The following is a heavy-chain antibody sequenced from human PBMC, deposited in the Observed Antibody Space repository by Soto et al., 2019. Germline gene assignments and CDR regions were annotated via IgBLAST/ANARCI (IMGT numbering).Heavy chain of an antibody. CDR1: GFSLSNARMG. CDR2: IFSNDEK. Sequence: QVTLKESGPVLVKPTEPLTLTCTVSGFSLSNARMGVSWIRQPPGKALEWLAHIFSNDEKSYSTSLKSRLTISKDTSKSQVVLTMTNMDPVDTATYYCARMTRCSGGSCYSNNWFDPWGQGTLVTVSS. CDR3: ARMTRCSGGSCYSNNWFDP. J-gene: IGHJ5*02. D-gene: IGHD2-15*01. V-gene: IGHV2-26*01.